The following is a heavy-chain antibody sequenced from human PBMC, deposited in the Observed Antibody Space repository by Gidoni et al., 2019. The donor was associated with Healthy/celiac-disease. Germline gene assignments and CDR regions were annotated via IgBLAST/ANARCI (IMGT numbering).Heavy chain of an antibody. V-gene: IGHV1-69*01. CDR1: GGTFSSYA. J-gene: IGHJ5*02. CDR2: ISPIFGTA. CDR3: ARSFGSAGWFDP. D-gene: IGHD6-25*01. Sequence: QVQMVQPGAEVKKPVSSVKVSCKAYGGTFSSYAISWVRQAPGQGLEWMGGISPIFGTANYAQKVQGRVTITADESTSTAYMELSSLRSEDTAVYYCARSFGSAGWFDPWGQGTLVTVSS.